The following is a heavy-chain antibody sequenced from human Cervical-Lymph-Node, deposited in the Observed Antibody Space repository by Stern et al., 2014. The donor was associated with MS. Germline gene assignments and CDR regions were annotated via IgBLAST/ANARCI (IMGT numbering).Heavy chain of an antibody. CDR1: GASLTGGTYY. D-gene: IGHD1-14*01. CDR3: ARQPDRGLNDGFDI. J-gene: IGHJ3*02. Sequence: VQLVESGPGRVKPSETLSLTCTVSGASLTGGTYYWSWIRQHPGKGLEWIGYIYFSDDTKYNPSLKSRVSISEDTSKNQYSLKLNSVTAADTAVYFCARQPDRGLNDGFDIWGPGTMVTVSA. V-gene: IGHV4-31*03. CDR2: IYFSDDT.